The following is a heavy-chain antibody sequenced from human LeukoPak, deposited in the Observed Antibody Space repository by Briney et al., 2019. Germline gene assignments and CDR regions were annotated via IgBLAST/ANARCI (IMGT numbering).Heavy chain of an antibody. D-gene: IGHD3-16*01. CDR2: IIPIFGTA. CDR3: AREGLGELTLDY. Sequence: ASVKVSCRASGGTFSSYAISWVRQDPGQGLEWMGGIIPIFGTANYAQKFQGRVTITADESTSTAYMELRSLRSDDTAVYYCAREGLGELTLDYWGQGTLVTVSS. CDR1: GGTFSSYA. J-gene: IGHJ4*02. V-gene: IGHV1-69*01.